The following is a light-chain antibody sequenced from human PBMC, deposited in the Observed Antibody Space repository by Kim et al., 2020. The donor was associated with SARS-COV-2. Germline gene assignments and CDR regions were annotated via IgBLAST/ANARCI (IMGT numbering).Light chain of an antibody. J-gene: IGKJ2*01. CDR3: QQYGISPMYT. V-gene: IGKV3-20*01. CDR2: GAS. CDR1: QTVSSSY. Sequence: SPGERATLPCRASQTVSSSYLAWSQQKPGQPPRLLIFGASNRATGIPDRFTGRGSGTDFTLTISRLEPEDFAVYYCQQYGISPMYTFGQGTKLEI.